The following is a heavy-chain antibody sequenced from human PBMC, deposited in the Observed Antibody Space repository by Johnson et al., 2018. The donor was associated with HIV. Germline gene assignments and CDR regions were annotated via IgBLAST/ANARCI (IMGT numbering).Heavy chain of an antibody. CDR2: IKQDGSEK. CDR1: RFTFTSYW. J-gene: IGHJ3*02. Sequence: VQLVESGGGVVQPGRSLRLSCAASRFTFTSYWMSWVRQAPGKGLEWVANIKQDGSEKYYVDSVKGRFTISRDNAKNSLSLQMKSLRAEDTAVYYCAREMGWEDAFDIWGQGTMVTVSS. CDR3: AREMGWEDAFDI. V-gene: IGHV3-7*01. D-gene: IGHD6-19*01.